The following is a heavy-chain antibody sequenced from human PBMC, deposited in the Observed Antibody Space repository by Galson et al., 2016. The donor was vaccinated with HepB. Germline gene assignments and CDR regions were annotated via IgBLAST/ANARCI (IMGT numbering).Heavy chain of an antibody. D-gene: IGHD3-9*01. V-gene: IGHV3-30*18. Sequence: SLRLSCAASGFTFSSYAMHWVRQAPGKGLEWVAVISYDGSHKYYAASVKGRFTISRDNSKNTLSLQMNSLRAEDTAVYYCAKNDILAGYSAFHYWGQGTLVTVSS. CDR3: AKNDILAGYSAFHY. CDR2: ISYDGSHK. J-gene: IGHJ4*02. CDR1: GFTFSSYA.